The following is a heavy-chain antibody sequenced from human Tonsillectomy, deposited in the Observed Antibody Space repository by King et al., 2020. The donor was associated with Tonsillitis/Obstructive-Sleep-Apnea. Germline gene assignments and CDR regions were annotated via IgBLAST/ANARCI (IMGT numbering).Heavy chain of an antibody. D-gene: IGHD6-19*01. J-gene: IGHJ4*02. Sequence: VQLVESGSELKKPGASVKGSFKASGYTFTSYAMNWVRQAPGQGLEWMGWINTNTGNPTFAPGFTGRFVFSLDTSVSTTYLQISGLKAEDTAVYYCARDLAVAGAGWGQGTLVTVSS. CDR2: INTNTGNP. V-gene: IGHV7-4-1*02. CDR3: ARDLAVAGAG. CDR1: GYTFTSYA.